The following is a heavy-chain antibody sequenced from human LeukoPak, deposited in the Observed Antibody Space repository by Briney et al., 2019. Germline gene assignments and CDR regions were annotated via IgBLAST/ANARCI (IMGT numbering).Heavy chain of an antibody. CDR2: IRSKANSYAT. V-gene: IGHV3-73*01. J-gene: IGHJ4*02. Sequence: GGSLRLSCAASGFTFSGSAMHWVRQASGKGLEWVGRIRSKANSYATAYAASVKGRFTISRDDSKNTAYLQMNSLRAEDTAVYYCARGLGYSYGFFDYWGQGTLVTVSS. D-gene: IGHD5-18*01. CDR1: GFTFSGSA. CDR3: ARGLGYSYGFFDY.